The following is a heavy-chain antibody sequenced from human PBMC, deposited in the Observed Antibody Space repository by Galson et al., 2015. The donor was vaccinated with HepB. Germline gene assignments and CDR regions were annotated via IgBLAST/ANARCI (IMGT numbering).Heavy chain of an antibody. V-gene: IGHV1-69*13. J-gene: IGHJ6*03. D-gene: IGHD2-2*01. CDR3: ARDHCSSTSCIPYYYMDV. Sequence: SVKVSCKASGGTFSSYAISWVRQAPGQGLGWMGGIIPIFGTANYAQKFQGRVTITADESTSTAYMELSSLRSEDTAVYYCARDHCSSTSCIPYYYMDVWGKGTTVTVSS. CDR1: GGTFSSYA. CDR2: IIPIFGTA.